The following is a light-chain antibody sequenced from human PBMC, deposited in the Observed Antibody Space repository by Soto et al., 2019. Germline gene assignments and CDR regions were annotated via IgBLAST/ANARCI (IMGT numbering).Light chain of an antibody. CDR1: SSNVGGYNY. V-gene: IGLV2-14*01. CDR3: SPFTSSNTWL. CDR2: EVT. Sequence: QSALTQPASVSGSPGQSITISCTGTSSNVGGYNYVSWYQQYPGKAPKLMIFEVTNRPSGVSDRFSGSKSGNTASLTISGLQAEDEADYYCSPFTSSNTWLFGGGTKLTVL. J-gene: IGLJ3*02.